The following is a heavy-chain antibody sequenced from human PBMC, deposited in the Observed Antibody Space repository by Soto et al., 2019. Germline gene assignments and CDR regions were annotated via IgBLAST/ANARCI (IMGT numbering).Heavy chain of an antibody. V-gene: IGHV3-15*01. CDR2: IKNRADGGTT. CDR1: GITFTNAW. Sequence: PGGSLRLSCAASGITFTNAWMSWVRQAPGKGLEWVGRIKNRADGGTTDYAAPVRGRFTISRDDSKNTLFLRVNSLEAEDTAVYYCTTDPGDYEDFWGQGTLVTVSS. CDR3: TTDPGDYEDF. D-gene: IGHD4-17*01. J-gene: IGHJ4*02.